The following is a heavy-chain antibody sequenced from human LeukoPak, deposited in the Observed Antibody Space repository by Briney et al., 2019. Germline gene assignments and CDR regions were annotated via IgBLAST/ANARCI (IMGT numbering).Heavy chain of an antibody. Sequence: SETLSLTCTVSGGSISSYYWSWIRQPPGKGLEWIGYIYYSGSTNYNPSLKSRVTISVDTSKNQFSLKLSSVTAADTAVYYCARSNLMITFGGVIPGPIDYWGQGTLVTVSS. J-gene: IGHJ4*02. D-gene: IGHD3-16*02. V-gene: IGHV4-59*01. CDR3: ARSNLMITFGGVIPGPIDY. CDR1: GGSISSYY. CDR2: IYYSGST.